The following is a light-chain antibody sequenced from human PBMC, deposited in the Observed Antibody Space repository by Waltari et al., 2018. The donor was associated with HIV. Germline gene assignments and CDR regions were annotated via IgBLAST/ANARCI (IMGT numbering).Light chain of an antibody. Sequence: DIQMTQSSYTLSASVGDRVSITCRASQSINNWLAWYQQKPGKAPKLLIYKASTLESGVPSRFSGGGSVTEFTLTITSLQPEDFATYYCQQYNTYSRTFGQGTNVEAK. V-gene: IGKV1-5*03. CDR3: QQYNTYSRT. J-gene: IGKJ1*01. CDR1: QSINNW. CDR2: KAS.